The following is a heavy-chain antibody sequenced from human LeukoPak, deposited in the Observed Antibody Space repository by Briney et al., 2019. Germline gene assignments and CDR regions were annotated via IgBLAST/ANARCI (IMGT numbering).Heavy chain of an antibody. V-gene: IGHV3-33*08. J-gene: IGHJ4*02. CDR1: GFTFSSYA. D-gene: IGHD3-9*01. CDR3: ARDAGRYFDWLGY. Sequence: GGSLRLSCAASGFTFSSYAMHWVRQAPGKGLEWVAVIWYDGSNKYYADSVKGRFTISRDNSKNTLYLQMNSQRAEDTAVYYCARDAGRYFDWLGYWGQGTLVTVSS. CDR2: IWYDGSNK.